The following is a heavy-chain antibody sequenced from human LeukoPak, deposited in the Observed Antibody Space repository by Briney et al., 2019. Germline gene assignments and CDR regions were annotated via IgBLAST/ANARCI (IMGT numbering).Heavy chain of an antibody. CDR2: INPDSGDT. D-gene: IGHD1-26*01. Sequence: ASVKVSCKASGYTFTGYYMYWVRQAPGQGLEWMGWINPDSGDTNYAQKFQGRVTMTRDTSISTAYMELSSLTSDGTAIYYCARETINSGTYSEALDYWGQGTLVTVSS. V-gene: IGHV1-2*02. CDR3: ARETINSGTYSEALDY. CDR1: GYTFTGYY. J-gene: IGHJ4*02.